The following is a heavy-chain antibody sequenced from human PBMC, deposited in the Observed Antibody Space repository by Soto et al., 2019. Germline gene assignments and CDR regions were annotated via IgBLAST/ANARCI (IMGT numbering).Heavy chain of an antibody. D-gene: IGHD2-2*01. Sequence: SETLSLTCTVSGGSISSGDYYWSWIRQPPGKGLEWIGYIYYSGSTYYNPSLKSRVTISVDTSKNQFSLKLSSVTAADTAVYYCARRRPSRPYDYWGQGTLVTVAS. CDR2: IYYSGST. V-gene: IGHV4-30-4*01. CDR1: GGSISSGDYY. CDR3: ARRRPSRPYDY. J-gene: IGHJ4*02.